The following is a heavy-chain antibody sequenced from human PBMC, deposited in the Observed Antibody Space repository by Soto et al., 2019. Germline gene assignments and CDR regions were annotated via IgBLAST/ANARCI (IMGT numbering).Heavy chain of an antibody. V-gene: IGHV3-30*18. D-gene: IGHD5-18*01. CDR2: ISYDGSNK. CDR3: AKDEEIQLVGY. Sequence: QVQLVESGGGVVQPGRSLRLSCAASGFTFSSYGMHWVRQAPGKGLEWVAVISYDGSNKYYADSVKGRFTISRDNSKNTLYLQMNSLRAEDTAVYYCAKDEEIQLVGYWGQGTLVTVSS. J-gene: IGHJ4*02. CDR1: GFTFSSYG.